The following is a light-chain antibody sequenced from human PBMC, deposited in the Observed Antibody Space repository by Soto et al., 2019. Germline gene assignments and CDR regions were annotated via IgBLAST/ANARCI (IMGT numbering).Light chain of an antibody. V-gene: IGLV2-14*01. CDR2: EVS. Sequence: QSVLTQPASVSGSPGQSITISCTGSTSDVGSSNYVSWYQQHPGKAPKLILYEVSHRPSGVSDRFSGPKSGNTASLTVSWLQAEDEADYFCSSYTIIPPPFVFGSGTKVTVL. CDR3: SSYTIIPPPFV. J-gene: IGLJ1*01. CDR1: TSDVGSSNY.